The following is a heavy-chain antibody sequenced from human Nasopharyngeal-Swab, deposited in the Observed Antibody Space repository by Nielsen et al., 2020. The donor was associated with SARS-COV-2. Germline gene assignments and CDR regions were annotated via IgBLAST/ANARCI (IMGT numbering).Heavy chain of an antibody. Sequence: WVRQAPGQGLEWMGWISAYNGNTNYAQKLQGRVTMTTDTSTSTAYMELRSLRSDDTAVYYCARDPRLSGSYDVPNDDAFDIWGQGTMVTVSS. CDR3: ARDPRLSGSYDVPNDDAFDI. CDR2: ISAYNGNT. J-gene: IGHJ3*02. V-gene: IGHV1-18*01. D-gene: IGHD1-26*01.